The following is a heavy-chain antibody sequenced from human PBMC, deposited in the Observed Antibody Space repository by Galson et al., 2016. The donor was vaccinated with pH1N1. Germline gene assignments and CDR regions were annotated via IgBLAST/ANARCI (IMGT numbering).Heavy chain of an antibody. Sequence: SLRLSCAASGFSFSSYGMHWVRQAPGKGLEWVANINQGGSVRHNVDSVKGRITISRDNAKNSMYLQMNSLRAEDTAVYYCVRKIGGDSSYWGQGVLVTVSS. D-gene: IGHD2-21*02. CDR3: VRKIGGDSSY. J-gene: IGHJ4*02. V-gene: IGHV3-7*03. CDR1: GFSFSSYG. CDR2: INQGGSVR.